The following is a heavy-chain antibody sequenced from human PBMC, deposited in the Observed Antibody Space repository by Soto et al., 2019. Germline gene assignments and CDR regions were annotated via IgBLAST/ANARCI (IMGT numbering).Heavy chain of an antibody. CDR2: ISAYNGNT. Sequence: GASVKVSCKASGYTFTSYGISWVRQAPGQGLEWMGWISAYNGNTNYAQKLQGRVTMTTDTSTSTAYMELRSLRSDDTAVYYCARIITIFEVNNWFDPWGQGTLVTVSS. J-gene: IGHJ5*02. V-gene: IGHV1-18*01. CDR1: GYTFTSYG. D-gene: IGHD3-3*01. CDR3: ARIITIFEVNNWFDP.